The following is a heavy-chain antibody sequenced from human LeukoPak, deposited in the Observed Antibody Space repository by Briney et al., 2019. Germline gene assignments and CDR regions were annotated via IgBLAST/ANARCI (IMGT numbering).Heavy chain of an antibody. Sequence: GGSLRLSCAASGFTFSSYWMNWARQAPGKGLEWVASINHNGNVNYNVDSVKGRFTISRDNAKNSLYLQMSNLRAEDTAVYFCARGGGLDVWGQGATVTVSS. CDR2: INHNGNVN. V-gene: IGHV3-7*03. J-gene: IGHJ6*02. CDR3: ARGGGLDV. CDR1: GFTFSSYW. D-gene: IGHD3-16*01.